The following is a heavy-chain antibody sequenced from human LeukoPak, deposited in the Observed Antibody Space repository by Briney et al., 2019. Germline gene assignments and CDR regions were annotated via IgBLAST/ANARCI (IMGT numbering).Heavy chain of an antibody. CDR2: ISGDGGST. V-gene: IGHV3-43*02. CDR1: GFTFDDYA. J-gene: IGHJ3*02. CDR3: AKEIDTLGTNAFDI. Sequence: GVSLRLSCAASGFTFDDYAMHWVRQAPGKGLEWVSLISGDGGSTYYADSVRGRFTISKDNSKNSLYLQMDSLRTEDTAFYYCAKEIDTLGTNAFDIWGQGTMVTVSS. D-gene: IGHD2-15*01.